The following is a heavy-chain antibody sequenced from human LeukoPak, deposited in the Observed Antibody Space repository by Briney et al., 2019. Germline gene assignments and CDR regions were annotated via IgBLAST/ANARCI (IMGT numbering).Heavy chain of an antibody. CDR2: IYPGDSDT. CDR1: GYSFTSYW. J-gene: IGHJ4*02. D-gene: IGHD3-3*01. CDR3: ARRNDFWSGYYYFDY. Sequence: GESLKISCKGSGYSFTSYWIGGVRQMPGKGLEWMGIIYPGDSDTRYSPSFQGQVTISADKSISTAYLQWSSLKASDTAMYYCARRNDFWSGYYYFDYWGQGTLVTVSS. V-gene: IGHV5-51*01.